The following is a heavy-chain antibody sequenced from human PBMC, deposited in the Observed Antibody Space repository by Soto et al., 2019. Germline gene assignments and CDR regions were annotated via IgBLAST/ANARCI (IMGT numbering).Heavy chain of an antibody. D-gene: IGHD2-15*01. V-gene: IGHV3-74*01. Sequence: EVQLVESGGXXVQPGGSLRLSCAASGFDFSNSWIHWVRQGPGKGLVWVSHINSDGSGTTYADSVKGRFTISRDNAKNTVYLQMNSLRAEDTAVYYCAKDTAYAMDVWGQGTTVTVSS. J-gene: IGHJ6*02. CDR3: AKDTAYAMDV. CDR2: INSDGSGT. CDR1: GFDFSNSW.